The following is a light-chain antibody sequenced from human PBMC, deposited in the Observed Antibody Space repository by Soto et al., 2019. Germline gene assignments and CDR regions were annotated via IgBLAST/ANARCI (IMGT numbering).Light chain of an antibody. CDR1: QSVSSN. CDR3: QQSYSTPLT. J-gene: IGKJ4*01. V-gene: IGKV3-15*01. Sequence: EIGMTQSPSTLSVSPGERATLSCRASQSVSSNFAWYQQKPGQAPRLLIYDASTRATGIPARFSGSGSGTEFTLTISSLQPEDFATYYCQQSYSTPLTFGGGTKVDIK. CDR2: DAS.